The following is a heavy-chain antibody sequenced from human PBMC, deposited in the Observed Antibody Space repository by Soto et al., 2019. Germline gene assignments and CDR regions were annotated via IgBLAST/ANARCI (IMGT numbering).Heavy chain of an antibody. Sequence: EVQLVESGGGLVQPGGSLRLSCAASGFTFSSYEMNWVRQAPGKGLEWVSYISSSGSTIYYADSVKGRFTISRDNAKNSLYLQMNSLRAEDTAVYYCARACDYYDSSLGMDVWGQGTTVTVSS. CDR1: GFTFSSYE. CDR3: ARACDYYDSSLGMDV. CDR2: ISSSGSTI. V-gene: IGHV3-48*03. J-gene: IGHJ6*02. D-gene: IGHD3-22*01.